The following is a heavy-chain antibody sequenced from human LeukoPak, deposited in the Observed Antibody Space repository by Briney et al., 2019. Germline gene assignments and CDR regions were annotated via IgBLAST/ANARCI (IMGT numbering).Heavy chain of an antibody. Sequence: GGSLRLSCAASGFTFSSYAMSWVRQAPGKGLEWVSSIDSGGSTYYADSVKGRFTISRDNSKNTLYLQINSLRAEEWAVYYCAKDPGSSGWYWFDPWGQGTLVTVSS. CDR1: GFTFSSYA. CDR3: AKDPGSSGWYWFDP. J-gene: IGHJ5*02. D-gene: IGHD6-19*01. CDR2: IDSGGST. V-gene: IGHV3-23*01.